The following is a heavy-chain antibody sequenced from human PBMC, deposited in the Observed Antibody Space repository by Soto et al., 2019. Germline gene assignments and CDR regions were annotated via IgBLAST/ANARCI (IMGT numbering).Heavy chain of an antibody. D-gene: IGHD1-1*01. Sequence: SETLSLTCTVSGGSISSGDYYWSWIRQPPGKGLEWIGYIYYSGNTNYNPSLKSRVTISVDTSKNQFSLKLSSVTAADTAVYYCARRYGYSFDYWGQGTLVTSPQ. CDR1: GGSISSGDYY. J-gene: IGHJ4*02. CDR2: IYYSGNT. CDR3: ARRYGYSFDY. V-gene: IGHV4-61*08.